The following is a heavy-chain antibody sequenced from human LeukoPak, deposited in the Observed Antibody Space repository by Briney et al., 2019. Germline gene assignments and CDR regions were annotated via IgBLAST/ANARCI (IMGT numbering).Heavy chain of an antibody. D-gene: IGHD6-19*01. CDR1: GFTVSSNY. V-gene: IGHV3-53*01. J-gene: IGHJ4*02. CDR3: ARDHGNQQSGAWYVFDY. CDR2: IYSGGST. Sequence: GGSLRLSCAVSGFTVSSNYMSWVRQAPGKGLEWVSVIYSGGSTYYADSVKGRFTISRDNSKNTVFLQMNSLSGDDTADYFCARDHGNQQSGAWYVFDYWGRGTLVTVSS.